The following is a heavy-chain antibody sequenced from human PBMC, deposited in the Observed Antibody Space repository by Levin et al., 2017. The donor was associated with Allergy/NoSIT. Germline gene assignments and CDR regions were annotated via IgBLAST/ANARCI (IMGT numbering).Heavy chain of an antibody. Sequence: LSLTCAASGFTYHKYAMTWVRRAPGKGLEWVSTIGDFGDATYYADSVKGRFTISRDNSMNTVYLEINTLIAEDTGLYYCAKDREFNSYGFGSFDYWGQGVQVTVSS. D-gene: IGHD5-18*01. CDR1: GFTYHKYA. J-gene: IGHJ4*02. CDR2: IGDFGDAT. CDR3: AKDREFNSYGFGSFDY. V-gene: IGHV3-23*01.